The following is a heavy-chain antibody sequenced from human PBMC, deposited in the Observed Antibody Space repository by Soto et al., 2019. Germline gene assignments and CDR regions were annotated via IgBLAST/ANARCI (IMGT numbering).Heavy chain of an antibody. D-gene: IGHD6-6*01. CDR2: IYTSGST. J-gene: IGHJ5*02. V-gene: IGHV4-4*07. CDR1: GGSISSYY. Sequence: PSETLSLTCTVSGGSISSYYWSWIRQPAGKGLEWIGRIYTSGSTNYNPSLKSRVTMSVDTSKNQFSLKLSSVTAADTAVYYCARDLRDGVAARPPNWFDPWGQGTLVTVPS. CDR3: ARDLRDGVAARPPNWFDP.